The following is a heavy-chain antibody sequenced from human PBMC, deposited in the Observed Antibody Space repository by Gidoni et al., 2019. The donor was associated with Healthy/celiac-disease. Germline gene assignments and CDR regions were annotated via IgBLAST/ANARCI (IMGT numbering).Heavy chain of an antibody. CDR2: IYYSGST. CDR3: ARFLSGWYFDY. V-gene: IGHV4-39*01. D-gene: IGHD6-19*01. Sequence: SIYYSGSTYYNPSLKSRVTISVDTSKNQFSLKLSSVTAADTAVYYCARFLSGWYFDYWGQGTLVTVSS. J-gene: IGHJ4*02.